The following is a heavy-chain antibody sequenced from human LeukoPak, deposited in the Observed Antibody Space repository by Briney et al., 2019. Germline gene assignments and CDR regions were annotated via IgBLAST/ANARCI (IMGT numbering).Heavy chain of an antibody. D-gene: IGHD1-1*01. V-gene: IGHV3-30*18. CDR3: AKDGRSPNWNDAQVDYYGMDV. CDR1: GFTFSSYG. Sequence: GRSLRLSCAASGFTFSSYGMHWVRQAPGKGLEWVAVISYDGSNKYYADSVKGRFTISRDNSKNTLYLQMNSLRAEDTAVYYCAKDGRSPNWNDAQVDYYGMDVWGQGTTVTVSS. CDR2: ISYDGSNK. J-gene: IGHJ6*02.